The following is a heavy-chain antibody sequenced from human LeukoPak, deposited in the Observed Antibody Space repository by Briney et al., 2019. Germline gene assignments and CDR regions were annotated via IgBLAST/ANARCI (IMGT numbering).Heavy chain of an antibody. Sequence: TGGSLSHSCAASGFTFSTYAMTWVRQAPGKGLEWVSSISSSGSYIYYADSVKGRFTISRDNAKESLYLQMNTLRAEDTAVYYCARTAPMGLFDYWGQGTLVTVSS. J-gene: IGHJ4*02. V-gene: IGHV3-21*01. CDR3: ARTAPMGLFDY. D-gene: IGHD3-10*01. CDR2: ISSSGSYI. CDR1: GFTFSTYA.